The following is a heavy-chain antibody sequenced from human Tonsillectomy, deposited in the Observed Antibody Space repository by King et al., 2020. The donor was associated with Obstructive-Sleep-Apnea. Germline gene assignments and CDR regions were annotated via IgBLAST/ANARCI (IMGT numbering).Heavy chain of an antibody. V-gene: IGHV1-18*04. D-gene: IGHD2-15*01. Sequence: VQLVESGAEVKKPGASVKVSFKASGYTFTSYGITWVRQAPGQGLEWMGWISAYNGNTNYAQKLQGRVTMTTDTSTSTAYMERRSLRSYDTAVYYCARLGVGCSGGSCYSGDYWGQGTLVTVSS. CDR3: ARLGVGCSGGSCYSGDY. J-gene: IGHJ4*02. CDR1: GYTFTSYG. CDR2: ISAYNGNT.